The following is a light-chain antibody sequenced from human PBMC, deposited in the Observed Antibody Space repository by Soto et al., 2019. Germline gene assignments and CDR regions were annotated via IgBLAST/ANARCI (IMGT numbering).Light chain of an antibody. J-gene: IGKJ1*01. V-gene: IGKV3-20*01. Sequence: EIVLTQSPGTLSLSPGERATLSCRASQSVSNNYLAWYQQKPGQAPRLLIYGASNRATGIPDRFSGSGSGTDLTLTISRLENEDFAVSYCQQYGSSGTFGQGTKVDIK. CDR2: GAS. CDR3: QQYGSSGT. CDR1: QSVSNNY.